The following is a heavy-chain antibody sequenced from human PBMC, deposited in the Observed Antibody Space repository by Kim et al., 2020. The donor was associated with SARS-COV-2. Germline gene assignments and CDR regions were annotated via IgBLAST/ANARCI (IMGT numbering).Heavy chain of an antibody. J-gene: IGHJ5*02. CDR2: IIPLFGTA. Sequence: SVKVSCKASGGTFSSYAISWVRQAPGQGLEWMGGIIPLFGTANYAQKFQGRVTITADESTSTAYMELSSLRSEDTAVYYCAALEGFTMVRGVINNWFDPWGQGTLVTVSS. V-gene: IGHV1-69*13. CDR3: AALEGFTMVRGVINNWFDP. D-gene: IGHD3-10*01. CDR1: GGTFSSYA.